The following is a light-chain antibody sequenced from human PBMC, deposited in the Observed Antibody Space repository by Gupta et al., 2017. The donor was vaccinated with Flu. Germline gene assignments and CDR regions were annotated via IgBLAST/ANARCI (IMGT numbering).Light chain of an antibody. CDR3: QQYTNWRIT. CDR2: GAS. Sequence: EIVMTQSPATLSVSPGERATLSCRASQSVSSNSAWYQQKPGPAPSLLIYGASTRTAGIPGWFSGSAAGNEFTLTISSLQSEDFAVYYCQQYTNWRITFGGGTKVEIK. CDR1: QSVSSN. V-gene: IGKV3-15*01. J-gene: IGKJ4*01.